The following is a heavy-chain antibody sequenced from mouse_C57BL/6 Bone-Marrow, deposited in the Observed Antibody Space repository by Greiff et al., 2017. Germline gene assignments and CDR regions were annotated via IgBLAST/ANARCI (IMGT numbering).Heavy chain of an antibody. CDR2: IDPNSGGT. J-gene: IGHJ3*01. CDR3: ARGRLRRGAWFAY. D-gene: IGHD2-4*01. V-gene: IGHV1-72*01. CDR1: GYTFTSYW. Sequence: VQLQQPGAELVKPGASVKLSCKASGYTFTSYWMHWVKQRPGRGLEWIGRIDPNSGGTKYNEKFKSKATLTVDKHSSTAYMQLSSLTSEDSAVYYCARGRLRRGAWFAYWGQGTLVTVSA.